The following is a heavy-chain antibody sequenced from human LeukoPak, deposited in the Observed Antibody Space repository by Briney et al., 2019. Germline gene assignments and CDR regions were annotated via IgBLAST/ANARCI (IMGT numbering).Heavy chain of an antibody. CDR3: AKDFSSQSIAVAGRPYYYYYGMDV. D-gene: IGHD6-19*01. Sequence: GGSLRLSCAASGFTYSSYAMSWVRQAPGKGLEWVSAISRSGGSTYYADSVKGRFTISRDNSKNTLYLQMNSLRAEDTAVYYCAKDFSSQSIAVAGRPYYYYYGMDVWGKGTTVTVSS. CDR1: GFTYSSYA. CDR2: ISRSGGST. V-gene: IGHV3-23*01. J-gene: IGHJ6*04.